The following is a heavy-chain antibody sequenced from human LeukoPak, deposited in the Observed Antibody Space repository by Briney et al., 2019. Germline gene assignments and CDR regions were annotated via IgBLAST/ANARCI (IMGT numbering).Heavy chain of an antibody. J-gene: IGHJ4*02. Sequence: GRSLRLSCAASGFTFSSYSMQWVRQAPGKGLEWVEVIWYDGSNQYYPDSVKGRFTISRDNSKNTLFLQMNSLGAEDTAVYYCARVYSSGNDYWGQGTLVTVSS. D-gene: IGHD6-19*01. CDR3: ARVYSSGNDY. CDR2: IWYDGSNQ. V-gene: IGHV3-33*01. CDR1: GFTFSSYS.